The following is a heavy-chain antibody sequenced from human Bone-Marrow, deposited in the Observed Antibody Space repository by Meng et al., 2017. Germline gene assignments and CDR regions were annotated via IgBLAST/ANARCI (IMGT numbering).Heavy chain of an antibody. CDR3: GKGGGELLGLAFDI. V-gene: IGHV3-23*01. Sequence: GESLKISCAASGFSFTKYGMSWVRQAPGKGLEWVSHISSSRGTTYYADSVKGRLTISRDVSTNMLSLQMNSLRAENPAVYYCGKGGGELLGLAFDIWGQGTLVTVSS. CDR1: GFSFTKYG. CDR2: ISSSRGTT. D-gene: IGHD3-10*01. J-gene: IGHJ3*02.